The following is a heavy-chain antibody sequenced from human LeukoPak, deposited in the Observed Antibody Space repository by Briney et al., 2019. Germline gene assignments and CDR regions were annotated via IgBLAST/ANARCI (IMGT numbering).Heavy chain of an antibody. CDR3: ASPPYYDSDNDAFDI. CDR1: GYTFTAYP. V-gene: IGHV1-69*13. CDR2: IIPIFGTA. Sequence: ASVKVSCKASGYTFTAYPIHWVRQAPGQGLEWMGGIIPIFGTANYAQKFQGRVTITADESTSTAYMELSSLRSEDTAVYYCASPPYYDSDNDAFDIWGQGTMVTVSS. D-gene: IGHD3-22*01. J-gene: IGHJ3*02.